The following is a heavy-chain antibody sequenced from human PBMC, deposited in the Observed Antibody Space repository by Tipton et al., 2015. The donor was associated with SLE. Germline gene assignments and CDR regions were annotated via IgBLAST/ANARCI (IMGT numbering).Heavy chain of an antibody. CDR1: GGSFSGYY. CDR3: AREKPDEMATPGVFDY. V-gene: IGHV4-34*01. D-gene: IGHD5-24*01. Sequence: TLSLTCAVYGGSFSGYYWSWIRQPPGKGLEWIGEINHSGSTNYNPSLKSRVTISVDTSKNQFSLKLSSVTAADTAVYYCAREKPDEMATPGVFDYWGQGTLVTVSS. CDR2: INHSGST. J-gene: IGHJ4*02.